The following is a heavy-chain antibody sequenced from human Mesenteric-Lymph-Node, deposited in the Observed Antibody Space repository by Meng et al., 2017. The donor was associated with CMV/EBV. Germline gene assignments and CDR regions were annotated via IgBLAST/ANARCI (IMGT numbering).Heavy chain of an antibody. D-gene: IGHD2-2*01. CDR3: ANQMPWNYYYGMEF. CDR1: GFSFSSFN. CDR2: ISSTGTYI. J-gene: IGHJ6*02. Sequence: GESLKISCVASGFSFSSFNMNWVRQAPGKGLEWAASISSTGTYIYYADSLKGRFAISRDNAKNSLFLQINSLRAEDTAVYYCANQMPWNYYYGMEFWGQGTAVTVSS. V-gene: IGHV3-21*01.